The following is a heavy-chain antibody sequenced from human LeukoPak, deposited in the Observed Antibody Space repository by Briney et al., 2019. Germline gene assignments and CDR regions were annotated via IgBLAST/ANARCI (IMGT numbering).Heavy chain of an antibody. D-gene: IGHD2/OR15-2a*01. J-gene: IGHJ4*02. Sequence: GGSLRLSCAASGFTFSSYAMSWVRQAPGEGLEWVSSISSTSSYMYYADSVKGRFTISRDNSKNTLYLQMNSLRAEDTAVYYCAKDRGGLLSPFDYWGQGTLVTVSS. CDR2: ISSTSSYM. V-gene: IGHV3-21*01. CDR3: AKDRGGLLSPFDY. CDR1: GFTFSSYA.